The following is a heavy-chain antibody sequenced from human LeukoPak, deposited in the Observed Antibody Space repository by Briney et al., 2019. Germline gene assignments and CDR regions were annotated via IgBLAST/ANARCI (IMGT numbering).Heavy chain of an antibody. J-gene: IGHJ4*02. Sequence: SETLSLTCTVSGGSISSYYWSWIRQPPGKGLEWIGYIYYSGSTNYNPSLKSRVTISVDTSKNQFSLKLSSVTAADTAVYYCARGIVGAPLFDYWGQGTLVTVSS. V-gene: IGHV4-59*08. CDR3: ARGIVGAPLFDY. CDR1: GGSISSYY. CDR2: IYYSGST. D-gene: IGHD1-26*01.